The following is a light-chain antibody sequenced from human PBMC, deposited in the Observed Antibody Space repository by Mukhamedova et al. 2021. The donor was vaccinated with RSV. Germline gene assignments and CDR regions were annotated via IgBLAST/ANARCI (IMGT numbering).Light chain of an antibody. V-gene: IGKV1-33*01. CDR2: DAS. CDR3: QQSDTFPT. J-gene: IGKJ3*01. Sequence: WYQRRVHGKAPKLLIYDASNLETGVPSRFSGGGSGTDFTFTISSLQPEDFATYYCQQSDTFPTFGPGTKVDI.